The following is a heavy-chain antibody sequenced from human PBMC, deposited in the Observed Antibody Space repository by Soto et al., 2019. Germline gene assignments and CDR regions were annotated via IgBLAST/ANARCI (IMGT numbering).Heavy chain of an antibody. D-gene: IGHD3-9*01. CDR1: GGSISSYY. J-gene: IGHJ4*02. Sequence: PPETLSLTCTVSGGSISSYYWSWIRQPPGKGLEWIGYIYYSGSTKYNPSLKSRVTISVDRSITTTYLQWNTLQASDTATYYCTRGAERTVPPTVRRHLDWVCGHWGQGTPVTVSS. CDR3: TRGAERTVPPTVRRHLDWVCGH. V-gene: IGHV4-59*12. CDR2: IYYSGST.